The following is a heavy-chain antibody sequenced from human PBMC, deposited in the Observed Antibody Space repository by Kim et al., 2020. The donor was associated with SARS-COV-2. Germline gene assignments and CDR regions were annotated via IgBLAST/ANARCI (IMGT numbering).Heavy chain of an antibody. V-gene: IGHV3-23*01. CDR3: AKPIVVVIAATPDY. Sequence: ADSEKGRFTISRDNSKNPLYLQMNSLRAEDTAVYYCAKPIVVVIAATPDYWGQGTLVTVSS. J-gene: IGHJ4*02. D-gene: IGHD2-15*01.